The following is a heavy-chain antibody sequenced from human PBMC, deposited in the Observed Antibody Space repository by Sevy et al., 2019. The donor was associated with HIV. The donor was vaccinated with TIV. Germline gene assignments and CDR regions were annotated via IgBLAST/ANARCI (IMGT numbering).Heavy chain of an antibody. V-gene: IGHV4-30-2*01. CDR2: IYHSGST. CDR3: AGGDQPHGAYYFDY. Sequence: SETLSLTCAVSGGSISSGGYSWSWIRQPPGKGLEWIGYIYHSGSTYYNPSLKSRVTISVDRSKNQFSLKLSSVTAADTAVYYCAGGDQPHGAYYFDYWGQGTLVTVSS. J-gene: IGHJ4*02. CDR1: GGSISSGGYS. D-gene: IGHD2-21*02.